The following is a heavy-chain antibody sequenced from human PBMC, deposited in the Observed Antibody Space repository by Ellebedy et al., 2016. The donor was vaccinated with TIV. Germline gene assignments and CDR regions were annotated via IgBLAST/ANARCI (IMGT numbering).Heavy chain of an antibody. CDR2: IYRGGST. Sequence: MPSDTLSLTCAVSGGPINSGDYSWSFIRQPPGKGLEWIWYIYRGGSTYYNPSLKSRVTLSVDRSTNQFSLKSSSVTAADTAVYYCARGGEGLYAEYFQHWGQGTLVTVSS. V-gene: IGHV4-30-2*01. D-gene: IGHD3-16*01. CDR1: GGPINSGDYS. J-gene: IGHJ1*01. CDR3: ARGGEGLYAEYFQH.